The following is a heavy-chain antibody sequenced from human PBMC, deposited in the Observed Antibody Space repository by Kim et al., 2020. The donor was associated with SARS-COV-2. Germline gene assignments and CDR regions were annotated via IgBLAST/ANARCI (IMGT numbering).Heavy chain of an antibody. V-gene: IGHV4-59*08. CDR3: ASRCPYGSSWN. CDR1: GGSISSYY. D-gene: IGHD6-13*01. J-gene: IGHJ4*02. Sequence: SETLSLTCTVSGGSISSYYWSWIRQPPGKGLEWIGYIYYSGSTNYNAALKSRVTISLDTSKNQFSLKLSSVTAADTAVYYCASRCPYGSSWNWGQGTLVTVSS. CDR2: IYYSGST.